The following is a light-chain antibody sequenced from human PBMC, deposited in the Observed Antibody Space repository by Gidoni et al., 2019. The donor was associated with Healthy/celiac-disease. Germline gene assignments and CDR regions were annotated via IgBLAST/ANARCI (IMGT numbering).Light chain of an antibody. CDR2: CAS. CDR3: QQYYSTPYT. CDR1: QSVLYSSNNKNN. V-gene: IGKV4-1*01. J-gene: IGKJ2*01. Sequence: DIVMTQSPDSLAVSLGERANINCKASQSVLYSSNNKNNLAWYQQKPGQPPQLLIYCASSRESGVPDRFSGSGSGTDFTLTIGGLQAEDVAIYYCQQYYSTPYTFGQGTKLEIK.